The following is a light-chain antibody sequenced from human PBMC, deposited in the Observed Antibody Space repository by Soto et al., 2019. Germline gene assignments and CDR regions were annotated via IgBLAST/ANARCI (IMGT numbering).Light chain of an antibody. CDR1: SSDVGGYNY. J-gene: IGLJ2*01. CDR2: DVS. V-gene: IGLV2-11*01. CDR3: CSYAGSYPWV. Sequence: QSALTQPRSGSGSPGQSGTISCTGTSSDVGGYNYVSWYQQHPGKAPKLMIYDVSKRPSGVPDRFSGSKSGNTASLTISGLQAEDEADYYCCSYAGSYPWVFGGGTKVTVL.